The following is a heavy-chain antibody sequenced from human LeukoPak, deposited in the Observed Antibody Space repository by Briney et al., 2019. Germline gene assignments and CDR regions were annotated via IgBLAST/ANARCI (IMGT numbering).Heavy chain of an antibody. J-gene: IGHJ4*02. CDR1: GLTFSGYW. D-gene: IGHD1-26*01. Sequence: GGSLRLSCAASGLTFSGYWMHWVRQAPGKGLVWVSRINSDGSSTSYADSVKGRFTISRDNAKNTLYLQMNSLRAEDTAVYYCVRQQTSHGNFDYWGQGTLVTVSS. V-gene: IGHV3-74*01. CDR2: INSDGSST. CDR3: VRQQTSHGNFDY.